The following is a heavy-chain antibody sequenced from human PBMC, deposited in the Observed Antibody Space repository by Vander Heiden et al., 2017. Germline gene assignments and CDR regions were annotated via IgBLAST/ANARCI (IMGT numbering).Heavy chain of an antibody. J-gene: IGHJ5*02. CDR3: ARGGVDLQTLHTGWFDP. Sequence: QVQLQESGPGLVKPSETLSLTCTVSGGSIRSYYWSWIRQPPGKGLEWIGYIYYSGSTNYNPSLKSRFTISVDTSKNQFSLKLSSVTAADTAVYYCARGGVDLQTLHTGWFDPWGQGTLVTVSS. V-gene: IGHV4-59*01. CDR1: GGSIRSYY. D-gene: IGHD4-4*01. CDR2: IYYSGST.